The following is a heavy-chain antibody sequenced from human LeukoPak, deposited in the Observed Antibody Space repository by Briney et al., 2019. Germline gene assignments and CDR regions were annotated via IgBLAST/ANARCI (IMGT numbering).Heavy chain of an antibody. CDR1: GYTFTSYG. CDR2: ISAYNGNT. CDR3: ARDGGKWLRPGMIDY. Sequence: ATVKVSCKASGYTFTSYGISWVGQAPGQGLEWMGWISAYNGNTNYAQKLQGRVTMTTDTSTSTAYMELRSLRSDDTAVYYCARDGGKWLRPGMIDYWGQGTLVTVSS. J-gene: IGHJ4*02. V-gene: IGHV1-18*04. D-gene: IGHD5-12*01.